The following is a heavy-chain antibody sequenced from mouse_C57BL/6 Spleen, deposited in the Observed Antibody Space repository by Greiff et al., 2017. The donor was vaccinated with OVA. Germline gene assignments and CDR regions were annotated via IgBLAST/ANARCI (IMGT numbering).Heavy chain of an antibody. Sequence: QVQLKQSGAELVMPGASVKLSCKASGYTFTSYWMHWVKQRPGQGLEWIGEIDPSDSYTNYNQKFKGKSTLTVDKSSSTAYMQLSSLTSEDSAVYYCARGDDYDGGIFAYWGQGTLVTVSA. D-gene: IGHD2-4*01. V-gene: IGHV1-69*01. CDR2: IDPSDSYT. CDR3: ARGDDYDGGIFAY. J-gene: IGHJ3*01. CDR1: GYTFTSYW.